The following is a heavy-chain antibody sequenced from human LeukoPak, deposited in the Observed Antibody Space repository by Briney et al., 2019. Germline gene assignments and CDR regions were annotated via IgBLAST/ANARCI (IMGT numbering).Heavy chain of an antibody. J-gene: IGHJ4*02. CDR3: ASTTYCGGDCWGFDY. CDR1: GASIDAAGYS. Sequence: SETLSLTCAVSGASIDAAGYSWNWIRQAPGKDLEWIGNIYHGGRTSYKSSLKSRVTISVDTSKNHFSLKLTSVTAADTAVYYCASTTYCGGDCWGFDYWGQGTLVTVSS. D-gene: IGHD2-21*01. V-gene: IGHV4-30-2*01. CDR2: IYHGGRT.